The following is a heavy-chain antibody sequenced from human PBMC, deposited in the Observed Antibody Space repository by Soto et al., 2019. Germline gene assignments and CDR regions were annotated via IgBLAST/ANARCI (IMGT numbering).Heavy chain of an antibody. D-gene: IGHD3-10*01. V-gene: IGHV4-34*01. J-gene: IGHJ5*02. CDR1: GGSFSGYY. CDR2: INHSGST. CDR3: ARGNRYYGSGSYFVRSNWFDP. Sequence: SETLSLTWAVYGGSFSGYYWSWIRQPPGKGLEWIGEINHSGSTNYNPSLKSRVTISVDTSKNQFSLKLSSVTAADTAVYYCARGNRYYGSGSYFVRSNWFDPWGQGTLVTVSS.